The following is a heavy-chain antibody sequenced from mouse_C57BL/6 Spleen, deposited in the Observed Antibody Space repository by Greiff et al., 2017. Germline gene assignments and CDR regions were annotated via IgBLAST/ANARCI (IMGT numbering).Heavy chain of an antibody. CDR3: ARSGYDWIAY. Sequence: QVQLQQPGAELVKPGASVKLSCKASGYTFTSYWMHWVKQRPGRGLEWIGRIAPNSGGNKYNEKFKSKATLTVDKPSSTAYMQLSSLTSEDSAVYYCARSGYDWIAYWGQGTLVTVSA. J-gene: IGHJ3*01. D-gene: IGHD3-1*01. CDR2: IAPNSGGN. V-gene: IGHV1-72*01. CDR1: GYTFTSYW.